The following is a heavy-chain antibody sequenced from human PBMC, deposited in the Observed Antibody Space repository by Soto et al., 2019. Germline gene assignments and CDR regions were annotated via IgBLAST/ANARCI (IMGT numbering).Heavy chain of an antibody. CDR3: ASPNCSGGSCYSPYDAFDI. D-gene: IGHD2-15*01. Sequence: ASVKVSCKASGYTFINYYIHWVRQAPGHGLEWMAIINPTRGSTNYAQKFQGRLTFTMDTSTSTAYMELSSLRSEDTAVYYCASPNCSGGSCYSPYDAFDIWGQGTMVTVSS. CDR2: INPTRGST. CDR1: GYTFINYY. J-gene: IGHJ3*02. V-gene: IGHV1-46*01.